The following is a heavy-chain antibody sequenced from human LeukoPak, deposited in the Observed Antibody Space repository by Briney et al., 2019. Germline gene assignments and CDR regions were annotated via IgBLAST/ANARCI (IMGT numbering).Heavy chain of an antibody. CDR2: IKSDGSST. CDR3: AKDY. J-gene: IGHJ4*02. Sequence: GGPLRLSCAASGITFSSYWMHWVRQAPGKGLVWVSLIKSDGSSTSYADSVKGRFTISRDNAENTLYLQMNSLRAEDTAVYYCAKDYWGQGTLVAVSS. V-gene: IGHV3-74*01. CDR1: GITFSSYW.